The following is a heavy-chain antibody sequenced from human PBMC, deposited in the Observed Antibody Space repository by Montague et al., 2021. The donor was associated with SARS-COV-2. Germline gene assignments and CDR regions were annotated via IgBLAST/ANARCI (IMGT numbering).Heavy chain of an antibody. CDR1: GFTFSSYG. Sequence: FLRLSCAASGFTFSSYGMHWVRQAPGKGLEWVAVIWYDGSNKYYADSVKGRFTISRDNSKNTLYLQMNSLRAEDTAVYYCARSVSYYYGMDVWGQGTTVTVSS. V-gene: IGHV3-33*01. CDR3: ARSVSYYYGMDV. J-gene: IGHJ6*02. CDR2: IWYDGSNK.